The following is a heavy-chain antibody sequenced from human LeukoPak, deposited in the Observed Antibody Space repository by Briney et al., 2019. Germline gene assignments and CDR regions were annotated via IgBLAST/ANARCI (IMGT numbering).Heavy chain of an antibody. J-gene: IGHJ4*02. CDR1: GFTFSSYA. Sequence: GGSLRLSCAASGFTFSSYAMHWVRQAPGKGLEWVAVISYDGSNKYYADSVKGRFTISRDNSKTTLYLQMNSLRAEDTAVYYCARGSYYYDSSGYYYFDYWGQGTLVTVSS. CDR2: ISYDGSNK. V-gene: IGHV3-30*04. D-gene: IGHD3-22*01. CDR3: ARGSYYYDSSGYYYFDY.